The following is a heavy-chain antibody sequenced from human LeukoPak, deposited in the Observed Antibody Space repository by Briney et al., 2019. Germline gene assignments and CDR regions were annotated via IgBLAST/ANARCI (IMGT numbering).Heavy chain of an antibody. J-gene: IGHJ3*02. CDR2: IYYSGST. D-gene: IGHD2-2*01. CDR1: GGSISSYY. V-gene: IGHV4-59*01. CDR3: ARGLVVVPAAMHDAFDI. Sequence: PSETLSLTCTVSGGSISSYYWSWLRQPPGKGLEWIGYIYYSGSTNYNPSLKSRVTISVDTSKNQFSLKLSSVTAADTAVYYCARGLVVVPAAMHDAFDIWGQGTMVTVSS.